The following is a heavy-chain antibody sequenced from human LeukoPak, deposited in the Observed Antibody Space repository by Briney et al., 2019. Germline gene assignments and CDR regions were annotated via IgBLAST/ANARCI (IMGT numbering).Heavy chain of an antibody. CDR1: GFTFTSYW. CDR2: INEDGSVK. V-gene: IGHV3-7*01. D-gene: IGHD5-18*01. CDR3: ARCSAYSYGP. Sequence: GGSLRLSCAASGFTFTSYWMTWVRQAPGKGLEWLTNINEDGSVKHYVDSVRGRFTISRDNAKSSLYLQMNSLRAEDTAVYYCARCSAYSYGPWGQGTLVTVS. J-gene: IGHJ5*02.